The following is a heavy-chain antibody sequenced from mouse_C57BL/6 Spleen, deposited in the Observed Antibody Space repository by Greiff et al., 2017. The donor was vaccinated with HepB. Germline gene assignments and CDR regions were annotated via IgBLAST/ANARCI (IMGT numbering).Heavy chain of an antibody. Sequence: EVQLVESGGGLVKPGGSLKLSCAASGFTFSSYAMSWVRQTPEKRLEWVATISDGGSYTYYPDNVKGRFTISRDNAKNNLYLQMSHLKSEDTAMYYCARETAQAFDYWGQGTTLTVSS. J-gene: IGHJ2*01. D-gene: IGHD3-2*02. CDR3: ARETAQAFDY. CDR2: ISDGGSYT. CDR1: GFTFSSYA. V-gene: IGHV5-4*01.